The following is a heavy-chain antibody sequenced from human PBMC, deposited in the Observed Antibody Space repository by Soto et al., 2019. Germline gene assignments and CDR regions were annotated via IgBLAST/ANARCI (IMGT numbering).Heavy chain of an antibody. CDR2: ISGSGGST. Sequence: EVQLLESGGGLVQPGGSLRLSCAASGFTFDNYAMNWVRQAPGKGLEWVSGISGSGGSTFYADSVKGRFTISRDNSRDTLYMQMTSLRADVTAVYYCAKRMNYYDTSGSFLPTFDFWGQGTLVTVSS. D-gene: IGHD3-22*01. CDR1: GFTFDNYA. CDR3: AKRMNYYDTSGSFLPTFDF. J-gene: IGHJ4*02. V-gene: IGHV3-23*01.